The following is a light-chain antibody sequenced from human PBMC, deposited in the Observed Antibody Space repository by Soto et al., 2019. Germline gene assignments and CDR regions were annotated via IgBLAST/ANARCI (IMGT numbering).Light chain of an antibody. V-gene: IGKV3-11*01. CDR2: DAS. CDR3: QQRDNWPS. Sequence: EIVLTQSPATLSLSPGERATLSCRASQSVNSFLAWYQQKPGQAPRLLIYDASNRATGIPARFSGSGSGTDFTLTISSLEPEDVAVYYGQQRDNWPSFGQGTKLEIK. J-gene: IGKJ2*01. CDR1: QSVNSF.